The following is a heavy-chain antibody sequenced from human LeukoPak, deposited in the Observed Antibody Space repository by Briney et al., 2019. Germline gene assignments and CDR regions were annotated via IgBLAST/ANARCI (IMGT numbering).Heavy chain of an antibody. J-gene: IGHJ4*02. V-gene: IGHV3-23*01. CDR1: GFTFSSYA. CDR3: ARGSVAGTVGHY. D-gene: IGHD6-19*01. CDR2: ISGSGGST. Sequence: PGRSLRLSCAASGFTFSSYAMSWVRQAPGKGLEWVSAISGSGGSTYYADSVKGRFTISRDNAKNSLYLQMNSLRAEDTAVYYCARGSVAGTVGHYWGQGTLVTVSS.